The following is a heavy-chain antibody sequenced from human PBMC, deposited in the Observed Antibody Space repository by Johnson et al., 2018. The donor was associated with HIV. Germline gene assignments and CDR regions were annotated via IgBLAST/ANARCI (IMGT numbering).Heavy chain of an antibody. V-gene: IGHV3-33*01. CDR1: GFTFRSYG. CDR2: IWYDGLNK. Sequence: QVQLVESGGGVVQPGGSLRLSCAASGFTFRSYGMHWVRQAPGKGLEWVAVIWYDGLNKYYADSVKGRFTISRDNSKNTLYVQMNSLRAEDTAVYYCARGIQPDAFDIWGQGTMVTVSS. D-gene: IGHD2-2*01. J-gene: IGHJ3*02. CDR3: ARGIQPDAFDI.